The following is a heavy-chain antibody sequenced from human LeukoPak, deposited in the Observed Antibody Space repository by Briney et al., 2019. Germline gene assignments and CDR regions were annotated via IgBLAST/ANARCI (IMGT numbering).Heavy chain of an antibody. Sequence: GESLKISCKGSGYSFTSYWIGWVRQMPGKGLEWMGIIYPGDSDTRYSPSFQGQVTISADKSISTAYLQWSSLKASDTAMYYCARSCSSTRCYTGTDYWGQGTLVTVSS. J-gene: IGHJ4*02. D-gene: IGHD2-2*02. CDR2: IYPGDSDT. V-gene: IGHV5-51*01. CDR1: GYSFTSYW. CDR3: ARSCSSTRCYTGTDY.